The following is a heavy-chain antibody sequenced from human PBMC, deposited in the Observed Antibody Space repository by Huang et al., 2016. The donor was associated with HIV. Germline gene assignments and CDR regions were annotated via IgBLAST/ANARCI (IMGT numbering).Heavy chain of an antibody. Sequence: VQLVQSGADVKNAGASVQVSCTASGYTFTNYYIHWVRQAPVQGLEWMGVHNHSVDGTAYGQKFLGRLTITRNTSTNKVNMHLRSLTSGDTAVYRGDKGVMPTVVNCSHDFWGQGTLVIVTA. CDR2: HNHSVDGT. D-gene: IGHD3-16*01. V-gene: IGHV1-46*01. J-gene: IGHJ4*02. CDR1: GYTFTNYY. CDR3: DKGVMPTVVNCSHDF.